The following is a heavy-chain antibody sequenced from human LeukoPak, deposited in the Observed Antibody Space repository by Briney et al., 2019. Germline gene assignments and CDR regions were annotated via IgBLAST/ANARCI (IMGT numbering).Heavy chain of an antibody. Sequence: PSETLSLTCTVSGASISSSSYYWGWIRQPPGKGLEWIGSIYYSGSTYYNPSLKSRVTISVDTSKNQFSLKLSSVTAADTAVYYCASFHIVVVTESYYMDVWGKGTTVTVSS. V-gene: IGHV4-39*07. J-gene: IGHJ6*03. CDR2: IYYSGST. CDR3: ASFHIVVVTESYYMDV. D-gene: IGHD2-21*02. CDR1: GASISSSSYY.